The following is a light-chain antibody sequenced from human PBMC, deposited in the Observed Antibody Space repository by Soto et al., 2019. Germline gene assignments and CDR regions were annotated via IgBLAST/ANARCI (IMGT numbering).Light chain of an antibody. CDR2: EFS. V-gene: IGLV2-8*01. CDR3: SSYAGGDVM. Sequence: QSALTQPPAASASLGQSVTISCTETSSDVGAYNYVSWYQQHPGKAPKLLIYEFSKRPSGVPYRFSGSKSGNTASLAVSGLQTEDEADYCCSSYAGGDVMFGGGTKLTVL. CDR1: SSDVGAYNY. J-gene: IGLJ3*02.